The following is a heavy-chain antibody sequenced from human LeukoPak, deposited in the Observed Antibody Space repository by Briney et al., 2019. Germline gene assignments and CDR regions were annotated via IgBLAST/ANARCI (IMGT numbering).Heavy chain of an antibody. CDR3: ARQFSSGWPDYYYYYGMDV. CDR1: GGSISSYY. V-gene: IGHV4-59*08. Sequence: SETLSLTCTVSGGSISSYYWSWIRQPPGKGLEWLGYIYYSGSTNYNPSLKSRVTISVDTSKNQFSLKLSSVTAADMAVYYCARQFSSGWPDYYYYYGMDVWGQGTTVTVSS. D-gene: IGHD6-19*01. CDR2: IYYSGST. J-gene: IGHJ6*02.